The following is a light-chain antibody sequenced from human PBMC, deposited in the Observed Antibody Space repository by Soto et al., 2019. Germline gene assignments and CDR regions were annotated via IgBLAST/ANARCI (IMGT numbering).Light chain of an antibody. CDR3: QQRSDWPST. Sequence: EIVLTQSPATLSLSPGERATLSCRASQSVGTYFAWYHQKPGQAPRLLIYDSSNRATGIPARFSGSGSGTDFTLTISSLEPEDFAVYYCQQRSDWPSTVGGGTKVEIK. V-gene: IGKV3-11*01. CDR1: QSVGTY. CDR2: DSS. J-gene: IGKJ4*01.